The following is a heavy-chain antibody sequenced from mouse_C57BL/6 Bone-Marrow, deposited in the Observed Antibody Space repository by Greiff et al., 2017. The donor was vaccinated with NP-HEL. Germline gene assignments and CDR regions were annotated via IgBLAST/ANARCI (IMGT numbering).Heavy chain of an antibody. CDR1: GYAFSSYW. V-gene: IGHV1-80*01. CDR3: AREKIPLYYDSYFDY. J-gene: IGHJ2*01. Sequence: QVQLQQSGAELVKPGASVKISCKASGYAFSSYWMNWVKQRPGKGLEWIGQIYPGDGDTNYNGKFKGKATLTADKSSSTAYMQLSSLTSEDSAVYFCAREKIPLYYDSYFDYWGQGTTLTVSS. D-gene: IGHD2-4*01. CDR2: IYPGDGDT.